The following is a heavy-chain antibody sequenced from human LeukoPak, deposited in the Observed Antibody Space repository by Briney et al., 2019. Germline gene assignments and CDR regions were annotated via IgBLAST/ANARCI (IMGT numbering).Heavy chain of an antibody. V-gene: IGHV4-61*02. Sequence: SETLSLTGTVSGGSISSGSYYWSWIRQPAGKGLEWIGRIYTSGSTNYNPSLKSRVTISVDTSKNQFSLKLTSVTAADTAVYYCARGGSYLGHCDYWGQRTLVTVSS. CDR1: GGSISSGSYY. J-gene: IGHJ4*02. CDR2: IYTSGST. CDR3: ARGGSYLGHCDY. D-gene: IGHD1-26*01.